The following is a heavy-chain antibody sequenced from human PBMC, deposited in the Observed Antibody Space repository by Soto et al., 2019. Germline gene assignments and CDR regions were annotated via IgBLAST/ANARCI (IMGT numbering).Heavy chain of an antibody. CDR2: IFSSGST. D-gene: IGHD5-12*01. CDR3: AREGSYSAYNFAHGIQLWSFDF. V-gene: IGHV4-4*07. CDR1: GGSINTFY. Sequence: SETLSLTCTVSGGSINTFYWSWVRQPAGKGLEWIGRIFSSGSTSFNPSLESRVAMSVDTSKNHFSLNLSSVPAADMAVYYCAREGSYSAYNFAHGIQLWSFDFWGQGALVTVS. J-gene: IGHJ4*02.